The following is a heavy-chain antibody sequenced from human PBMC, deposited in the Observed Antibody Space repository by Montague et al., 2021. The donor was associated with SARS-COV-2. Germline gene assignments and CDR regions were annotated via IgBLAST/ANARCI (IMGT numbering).Heavy chain of an antibody. V-gene: IGHV3-48*03. J-gene: IGHJ5*02. CDR3: ARDGCSGGRCYSSWFDP. CDR2: ISSSGSTI. Sequence: SLRLSCAASGFTFSSYEMNWVRQAPGKGLEWVSYISSSGSTIYYSDSVXGRFTISRDNAKNSLYLQMNSLRAEDTAVYYCARDGCSGGRCYSSWFDPWGQGTLVTVSS. D-gene: IGHD2-15*01. CDR1: GFTFSSYE.